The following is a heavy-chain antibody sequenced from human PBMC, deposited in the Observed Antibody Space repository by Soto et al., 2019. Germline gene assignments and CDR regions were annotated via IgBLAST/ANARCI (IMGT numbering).Heavy chain of an antibody. CDR2: ITNSGST. V-gene: IGHV4-34*01. CDR1: GGSFSDSY. CDR3: ARGRTAIATRWFDS. Sequence: ASETLSLTCAVFGGSFSDSYWSWIRQSPEKGLEWIGEITNSGSTYYNPSLKSRVTISGDTSKSQFSLEVRSVTAADTAVYFCARGRTAIATRWFDSWGQGTLVTVSS. D-gene: IGHD1-1*01. J-gene: IGHJ5*01.